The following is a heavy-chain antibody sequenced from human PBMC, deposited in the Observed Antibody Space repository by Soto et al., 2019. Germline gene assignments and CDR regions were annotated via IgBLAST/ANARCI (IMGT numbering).Heavy chain of an antibody. CDR2: MYHSGTT. D-gene: IGHD6-6*01. CDR3: ASQDHSRSSSGWFDP. J-gene: IGHJ5*02. V-gene: IGHV4-59*01. Sequence: PSETLSLTCTISGDSLSISYWNWIRLLPRKGLDWIGYMYHSGTTNYYPSLKSRVTISVDTSRNQFSLKLTYVTAADTAVYYCASQDHSRSSSGWFDPWGQGTLVTVSS. CDR1: GDSLSISY.